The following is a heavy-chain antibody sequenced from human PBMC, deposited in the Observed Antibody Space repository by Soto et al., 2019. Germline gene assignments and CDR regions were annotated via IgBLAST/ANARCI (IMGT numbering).Heavy chain of an antibody. CDR2: MNPNSGNT. J-gene: IGHJ3*02. Sequence: QVQLVQSGAEVKKPGASVKVSCKASGYTFTSYDINWVRQATGQGLEWMGWMNPNSGNTGYAQKSHGRVTITRNTSTSTAYMELSSLRSEDTAVYYCARVVRTTVVTYDAFDIWGQGTMVTVSS. D-gene: IGHD4-17*01. CDR3: ARVVRTTVVTYDAFDI. V-gene: IGHV1-8*01. CDR1: GYTFTSYD.